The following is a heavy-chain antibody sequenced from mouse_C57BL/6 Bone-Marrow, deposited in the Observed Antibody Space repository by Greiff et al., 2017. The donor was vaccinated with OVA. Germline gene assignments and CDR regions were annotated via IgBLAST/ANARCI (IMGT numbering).Heavy chain of an antibody. Sequence: EVQLQQSVAELVRPGASVKLSCKASGFNIKNSYMHWVKQRPEQGLEWIGRIDPTNGNTNYAPKFQGKAPITADTSSNAAYLQLSSLTSEDPAIYYCVAIYYCGSSDRGYAMDYWGQGTSVTVSS. J-gene: IGHJ4*01. CDR3: VAIYYCGSSDRGYAMDY. CDR2: IDPTNGNT. V-gene: IGHV14-3*01. CDR1: GFNIKNSY. D-gene: IGHD1-1*01.